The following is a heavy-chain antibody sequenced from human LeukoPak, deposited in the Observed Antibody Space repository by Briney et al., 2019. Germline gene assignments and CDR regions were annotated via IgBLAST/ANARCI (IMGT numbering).Heavy chain of an antibody. CDR2: INPNSGGT. CDR3: ARVDSSGWLYFDY. J-gene: IGHJ4*02. Sequence: GASVKVSCKASGYTFTGYYMHWVRQAPGQGLEWMGWINPNSGGTNYAQKFQGRVTMTRDTSISTAYMELSRLRSGDTAEYYCARVDSSGWLYFDYWGQGTLVTVSS. V-gene: IGHV1-2*02. D-gene: IGHD6-19*01. CDR1: GYTFTGYY.